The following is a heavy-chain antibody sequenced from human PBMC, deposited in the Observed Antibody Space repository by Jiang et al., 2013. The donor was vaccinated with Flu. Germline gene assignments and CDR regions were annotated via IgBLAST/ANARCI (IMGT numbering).Heavy chain of an antibody. D-gene: IGHD3-3*02. CDR3: ARHTELAGGAFDI. J-gene: IGHJ3*02. V-gene: IGHV4-59*08. CDR1: GGSISSYY. CDR2: IYYSGST. Sequence: SGSGLVKPSETLSLTCTVSGGSISSYYWSWIRQPPGKGLEWIGYIYYSGSTNYNPSLKSRVTISVDTSKNQFSLKLSSVTAADTAVYYCARHTELAGGAFDIWGQGTMVTVSS.